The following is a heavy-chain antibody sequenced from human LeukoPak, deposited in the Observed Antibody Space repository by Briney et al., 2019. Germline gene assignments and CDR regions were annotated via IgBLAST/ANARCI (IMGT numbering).Heavy chain of an antibody. CDR2: IKGDGIST. J-gene: IGHJ4*01. D-gene: IGHD6-6*01. CDR3: GKERYGSSSVVDY. Sequence: GGSLRLSCAASGFDFSSNWMHWVRHAPGQGLVWVSRIKGDGISTNYADSVKGRFTISRDIAKNTLYLQMNSLRVEDTAVYHCGKERYGSSSVVDYWGHGTLVTVSS. CDR1: GFDFSSNW. V-gene: IGHV3-74*01.